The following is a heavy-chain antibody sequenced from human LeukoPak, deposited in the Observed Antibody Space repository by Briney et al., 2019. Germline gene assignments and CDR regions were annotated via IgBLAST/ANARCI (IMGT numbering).Heavy chain of an antibody. J-gene: IGHJ4*02. V-gene: IGHV1-46*01. Sequence: ASVKVSCKASGYTFTSSDINWVRQAPGQGLEWMGIINPSDGKTSYAQKFQGRVTMTRDTSTSTVYMELSSLRSEDTAAYYCAREIGPRQLHLWGSAFDYWGQGTLVTVSS. CDR2: INPSDGKT. D-gene: IGHD5-18*01. CDR3: AREIGPRQLHLWGSAFDY. CDR1: GYTFTSSD.